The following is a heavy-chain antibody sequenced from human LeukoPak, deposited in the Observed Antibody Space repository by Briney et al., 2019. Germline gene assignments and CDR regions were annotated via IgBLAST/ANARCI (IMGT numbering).Heavy chain of an antibody. Sequence: PGGSLRLSCAASGFTFSSSAMHWVRQAPGKGLEWVAVISYDGSNKYYADSVKGRFTISRDNSKNTLYLQMNSLRAEDTAVYYCARDRPYDYYMDVWGKGTTVTVSS. J-gene: IGHJ6*03. CDR2: ISYDGSNK. V-gene: IGHV3-30*04. CDR1: GFTFSSSA. CDR3: ARDRPYDYYMDV.